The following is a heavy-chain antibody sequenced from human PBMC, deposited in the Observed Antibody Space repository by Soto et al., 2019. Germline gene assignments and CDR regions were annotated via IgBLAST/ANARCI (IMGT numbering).Heavy chain of an antibody. Sequence: QVQLVESGGGVVQPGRSLRLSCAASGFTFSSYAMHWVRQAPGKGLEWVAVISYDGSNKYYADSVKGRFTISRDNSKNTLYLQMNSLRAEDTAVYYCVRATTTVTTPFDYWGQGTLVTVSS. CDR2: ISYDGSNK. CDR1: GFTFSSYA. CDR3: VRATTTVTTPFDY. V-gene: IGHV3-30-3*01. D-gene: IGHD4-17*01. J-gene: IGHJ4*02.